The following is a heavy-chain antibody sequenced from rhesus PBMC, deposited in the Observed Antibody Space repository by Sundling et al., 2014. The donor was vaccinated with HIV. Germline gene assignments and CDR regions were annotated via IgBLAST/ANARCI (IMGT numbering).Heavy chain of an antibody. J-gene: IGHJ6*01. V-gene: IGHV1-198*02. CDR3: ARDLDGLEYHYGLDS. CDR2: IIPLVDFT. Sequence: QVQLVQSGAEVKKPGASVKVSCKASGFTFDSYAINWVRQAPGQGLEWVGVIIPLVDFTKYAETFQDRVTITADTTRSTIYMELSSLTSEDTAVYYCARDLDGLEYHYGLDSWGRRGRPSPSPQ. D-gene: IGHD2-15*01. CDR1: GFTFDSYA.